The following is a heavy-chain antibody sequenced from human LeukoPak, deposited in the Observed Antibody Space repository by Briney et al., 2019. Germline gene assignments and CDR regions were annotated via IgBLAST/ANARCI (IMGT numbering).Heavy chain of an antibody. Sequence: SGTLSLTCTVSGASISSDYWSWIRQSPGKGLEWIGYIYTRGKTNYSTYLRSRVSMSADTSKNQFSLKLRSVTAADTAVYYCATTYWSSSSCYWYFDLWGRGTLVTVSS. CDR1: GASISSDY. D-gene: IGHD2-2*01. V-gene: IGHV4-4*09. J-gene: IGHJ2*01. CDR2: IYTRGKT. CDR3: ATTYWSSSSCYWYFDL.